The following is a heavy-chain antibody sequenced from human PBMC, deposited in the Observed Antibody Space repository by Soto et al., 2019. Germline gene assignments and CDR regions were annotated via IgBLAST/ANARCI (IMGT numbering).Heavy chain of an antibody. Sequence: QVQLVQSGAEVKKPGSSVKVSCKASGGTFSTYGITWVRQAPGQRLEWVGGIIPNLDTAQHAQKFQCRVTINVDESTNVAYMALISPRSEDTAVYYCARNRYCYDQTAYFQNLDYWGQGTVVTVSS. J-gene: IGHJ4*02. D-gene: IGHD3-22*01. CDR3: ARNRYCYDQTAYFQNLDY. V-gene: IGHV1-69*01. CDR2: IIPNLDTA. CDR1: GGTFSTYG.